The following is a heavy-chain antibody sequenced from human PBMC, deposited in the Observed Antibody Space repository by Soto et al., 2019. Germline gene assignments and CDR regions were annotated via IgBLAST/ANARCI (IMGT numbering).Heavy chain of an antibody. D-gene: IGHD5-12*01. CDR3: AHSDGGYEIIYFDF. CDR1: GFSFTTAGVA. CDR2: IYYNDDR. V-gene: IGHV2-5*01. Sequence: QITLQESGPTLVKPTQTLTLTCTFSGFSFTTAGVAVGWIRQTPGGALGWLTLIYYNDDRRFSPSLKTRLTITGDTSKNQVVLSLTNVDPGDTATYFCAHSDGGYEIIYFDFWGQGIPVTVSS. J-gene: IGHJ4*02.